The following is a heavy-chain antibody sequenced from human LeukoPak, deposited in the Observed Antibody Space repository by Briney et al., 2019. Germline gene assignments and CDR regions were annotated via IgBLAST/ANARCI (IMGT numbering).Heavy chain of an antibody. Sequence: ASVKVSCKASGGTFSSYAISWVRRAPGQGLEWMGRIIPILGIANYAQKFQGRVTITADKSTSTAYMELSSLRSEDTAVYYCAREGPLVVIIDWGQGTLVTVSS. CDR2: IIPILGIA. D-gene: IGHD3-3*01. CDR3: AREGPLVVIID. CDR1: GGTFSSYA. J-gene: IGHJ4*02. V-gene: IGHV1-69*04.